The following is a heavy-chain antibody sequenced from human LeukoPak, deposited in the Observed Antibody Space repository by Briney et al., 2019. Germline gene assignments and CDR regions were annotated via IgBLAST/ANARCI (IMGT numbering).Heavy chain of an antibody. Sequence: SETLSLTCTVSGGSISSSDYYWGWIRQPPGKGLEWIGSIYYSGSTYYNPSLKSRVTISVDTSKNQFSLKLSSVTAADTPVYYCARHISSISGSNAEYFQHWGQGTLVTVSS. D-gene: IGHD1-26*01. CDR3: ARHISSISGSNAEYFQH. CDR2: IYYSGST. J-gene: IGHJ1*01. CDR1: GGSISSSDYY. V-gene: IGHV4-39*01.